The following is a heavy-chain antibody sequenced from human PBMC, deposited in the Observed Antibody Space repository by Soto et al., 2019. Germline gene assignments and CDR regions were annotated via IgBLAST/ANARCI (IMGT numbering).Heavy chain of an antibody. CDR1: GGSISSSSYY. D-gene: IGHD3-22*01. Sequence: QLQLQESGPGLVKPSETLSLTCTVSGGSISSSSYYWGWIRQPPGKGLEWLGSIYYSGSTYYNPSLKSRVTISVDTSKNQFSLKLSSVTAADTAVYYCARRWGSGYYGDWGQGTLVTVSS. V-gene: IGHV4-39*01. CDR2: IYYSGST. CDR3: ARRWGSGYYGD. J-gene: IGHJ4*02.